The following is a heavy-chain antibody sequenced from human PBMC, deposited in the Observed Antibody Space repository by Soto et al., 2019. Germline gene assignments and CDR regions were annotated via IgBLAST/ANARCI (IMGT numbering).Heavy chain of an antibody. CDR2: ISSSSSTI. Sequence: PGGSLRLSCAASGFTFSSYSMNWVRQAPGKGLEWVSYISSSSSTIYYADSVKGRFTISRDNAKNSLYLQMNSLRDEDTAVYYCARESRYCSGGSCYSHYYYYGMDVWGQGTKVTVYS. J-gene: IGHJ6*02. V-gene: IGHV3-48*02. CDR1: GFTFSSYS. D-gene: IGHD2-15*01. CDR3: ARESRYCSGGSCYSHYYYYGMDV.